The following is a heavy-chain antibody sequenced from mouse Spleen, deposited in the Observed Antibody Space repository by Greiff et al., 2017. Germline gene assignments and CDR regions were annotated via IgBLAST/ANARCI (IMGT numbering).Heavy chain of an antibody. Sequence: VQLQQSGAELARPGASVKLSCKASGYTFTSYGISWVKQRTGQGLEWIGEIYPRSGNTYHNEKFKGKATLTADKSSSTAYMELRSLTSEDSAVYFCAREGNYYGSKNYFDYWGQGTTLTVSS. V-gene: IGHV1-81*01. CDR3: AREGNYYGSKNYFDY. CDR2: IYPRSGNT. J-gene: IGHJ2*01. CDR1: GYTFTSYG. D-gene: IGHD1-1*01.